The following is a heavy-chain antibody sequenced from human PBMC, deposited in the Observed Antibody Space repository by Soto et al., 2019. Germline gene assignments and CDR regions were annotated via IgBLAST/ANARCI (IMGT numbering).Heavy chain of an antibody. CDR2: IIPILTTP. CDR1: GGTFSIYG. J-gene: IGHJ6*02. Sequence: SVKVSGKASGGTFSIYGFSWVRQAPGQGPEWIGGIIPILTTPNYAQKFQGRVTIVADESTTTVYMELSSLKFEDTAVYYCATSVGIAPTGEDGMDVWGQGTSVTVSS. CDR3: ATSVGIAPTGEDGMDV. D-gene: IGHD2-8*02. V-gene: IGHV1-69*13.